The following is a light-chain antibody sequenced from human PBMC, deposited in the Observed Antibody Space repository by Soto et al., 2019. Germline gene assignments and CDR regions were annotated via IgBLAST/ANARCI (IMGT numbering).Light chain of an antibody. V-gene: IGLV2-14*03. CDR1: SRDVGGYDY. J-gene: IGLJ2*01. CDR3: SSYTSSNTLVV. CDR2: DVS. Sequence: QSVLTQPASVSGSPGQSITISCTGTSRDVGGYDYVSWYQQHPGKAPKLMIYDVSNRPSGVSNRFSGSKSGNTASLTISGLQAEDEADYYCSSYTSSNTLVVFGGGTQLTVL.